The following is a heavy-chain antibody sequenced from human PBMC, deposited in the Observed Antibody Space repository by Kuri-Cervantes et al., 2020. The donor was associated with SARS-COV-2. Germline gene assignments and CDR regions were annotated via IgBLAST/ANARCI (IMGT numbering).Heavy chain of an antibody. CDR2: ISSSSSTI. Sequence: GGSLRLSCAASGFTFSSYSMNWVRQAPGKGLEWVSYISSSSSTIYYADSVKGRFTISRDNAKNSLYLQMNSLRDEDTAVYYCARDWGYSSSSFPAPAFGIWGQGTMVTVSS. J-gene: IGHJ3*02. CDR3: ARDWGYSSSSFPAPAFGI. CDR1: GFTFSSYS. V-gene: IGHV3-48*02. D-gene: IGHD6-6*01.